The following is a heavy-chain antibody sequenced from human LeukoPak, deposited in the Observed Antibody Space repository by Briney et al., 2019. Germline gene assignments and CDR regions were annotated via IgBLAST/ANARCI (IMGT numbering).Heavy chain of an antibody. Sequence: ASVKVSCKSSGYTFSDYYLHGVRQAPGQGLEWMGWINPSSGGTKNVQKFQGRFTMTRDTSISTVYMELSRLRSDDTAVYYCARPIRRSYVEDGFDMWGQGTMVTVPA. D-gene: IGHD1-26*01. CDR1: GYTFSDYY. CDR3: ARPIRRSYVEDGFDM. J-gene: IGHJ3*02. CDR2: INPSSGGT. V-gene: IGHV1-2*02.